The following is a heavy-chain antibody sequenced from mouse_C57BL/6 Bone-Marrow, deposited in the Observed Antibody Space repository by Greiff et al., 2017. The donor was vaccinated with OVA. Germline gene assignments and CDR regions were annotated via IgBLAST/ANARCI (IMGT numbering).Heavy chain of an antibody. D-gene: IGHD1-1*02. V-gene: IGHV5-9*01. CDR1: GFTFSSYT. J-gene: IGHJ2*01. CDR2: ISGGGGNT. Sequence: EVMLVESGGGLVQPGGSLKLSCAASGFTFSSYTMSWVRQTPEKRLEWVATISGGGGNTYYPDSVKGRFTISRDNAKNTLYLQMSSLRSEDTALYYCASLLLWYFDYWGQGTTLTVSS. CDR3: ASLLLWYFDY.